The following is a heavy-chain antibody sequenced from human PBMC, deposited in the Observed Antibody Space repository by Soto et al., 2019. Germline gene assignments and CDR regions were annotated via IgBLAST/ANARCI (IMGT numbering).Heavy chain of an antibody. J-gene: IGHJ6*03. Sequence: SETLSLTCTVSGASISSGGYYWSWIRQHPGKGLEWIGHIYYSGSTYYNPSLKSRLIISVDTSNNQFSLTLSSVTAADTAVYYCARARYSIIDKDVWGKGNTVTVSS. CDR1: GASISSGGYY. CDR2: IYYSGST. D-gene: IGHD2-21*01. CDR3: ARARYSIIDKDV. V-gene: IGHV4-31*03.